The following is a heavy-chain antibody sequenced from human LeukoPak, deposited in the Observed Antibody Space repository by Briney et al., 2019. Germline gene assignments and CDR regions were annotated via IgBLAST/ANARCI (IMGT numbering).Heavy chain of an antibody. CDR3: ARDLAARGFYYYMDV. J-gene: IGHJ6*03. Sequence: ASVKVSCKTSGYTFTGYYIHWVRQAPGQGLEWMGWINPNSGGTNYAQKFQGRVTMTRDTSIRTAYLELSRLRSDDTAVYYCARDLAARGFYYYMDVWGKGTTVTVSS. D-gene: IGHD3-10*01. V-gene: IGHV1-2*02. CDR2: INPNSGGT. CDR1: GYTFTGYY.